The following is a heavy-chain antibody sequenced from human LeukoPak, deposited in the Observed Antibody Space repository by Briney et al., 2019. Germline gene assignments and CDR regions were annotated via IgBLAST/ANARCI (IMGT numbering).Heavy chain of an antibody. V-gene: IGHV4-39*02. CDR1: GGSISSSSYY. CDR3: ARDRGAYDYDWFDP. J-gene: IGHJ5*02. D-gene: IGHD5-12*01. CDR2: IYYSGST. Sequence: SETLSLTCTVSGGSISSSSYYWGWIRQPPGKGLEWIGSIYYSGSTYYYPSLKSRVTISVDTSKNQFSLKLSSVTAADTAVYYCARDRGAYDYDWFDPWGQGTLVTVSS.